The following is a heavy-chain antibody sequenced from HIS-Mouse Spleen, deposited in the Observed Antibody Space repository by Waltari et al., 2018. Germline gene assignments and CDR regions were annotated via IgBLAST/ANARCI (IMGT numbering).Heavy chain of an antibody. CDR1: GGTFSSYA. D-gene: IGHD1-1*01. CDR2: IIPILGIA. V-gene: IGHV1-69*04. CDR3: AREVQLPHYFDY. J-gene: IGHJ4*02. Sequence: QVQLVQSGAEVKKPGSSVKVSCKASGGTFSSYATSWVRQAPGQGLEWMGRIIPILGIANYAQKFQGRVTITADKSTSTAYMELSSLRSEDTAVYYCAREVQLPHYFDYWGQGTLVTVSS.